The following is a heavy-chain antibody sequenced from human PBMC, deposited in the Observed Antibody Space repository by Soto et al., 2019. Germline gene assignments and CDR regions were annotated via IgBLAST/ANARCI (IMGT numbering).Heavy chain of an antibody. Sequence: HEHLVQSGAEVKRPGASLKVSCKASGYSFTGHYIHWVRQAPGQGLEWMGWINPDSGATNYAQNFQGRVTLTSDTSISTASMDLTSLTSDDTAVYYCARGDYGTGGYPFPYLDYWGQGTLVIVSS. CDR3: ARGDYGTGGYPFPYLDY. D-gene: IGHD2-8*02. V-gene: IGHV1-2*02. CDR2: INPDSGAT. J-gene: IGHJ4*02. CDR1: GYSFTGHY.